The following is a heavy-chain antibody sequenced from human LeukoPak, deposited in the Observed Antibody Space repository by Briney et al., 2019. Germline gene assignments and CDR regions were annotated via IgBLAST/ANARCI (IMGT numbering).Heavy chain of an antibody. Sequence: PGGSLRLSCAASGFTFSSYEMNWVRQAPGMGPEWVSYISSSGSTIYYADSVKGRFTISRDNAKNSLYLQMNSLRAEDTAVYYCARDPHGGYYDHWGQGTLVTVSS. CDR2: ISSSGSTI. CDR1: GFTFSSYE. CDR3: ARDPHGGYYDH. J-gene: IGHJ5*02. V-gene: IGHV3-48*03. D-gene: IGHD3-22*01.